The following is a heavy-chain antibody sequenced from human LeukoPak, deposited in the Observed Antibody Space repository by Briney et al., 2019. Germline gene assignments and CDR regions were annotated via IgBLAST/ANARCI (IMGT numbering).Heavy chain of an antibody. CDR3: ARYQFGYCSGGSCYQRWFDP. D-gene: IGHD2-15*01. CDR1: GGSIRSGAYY. V-gene: IGHV4-39*07. J-gene: IGHJ5*02. CDR2: IYYSGNT. Sequence: PSETLSLTCTVSGGSIRSGAYYWGWIRQPPGKGLEWIASIYYSGNTYYTPSLKSRVTMSIDTSRSQFSLKLSSVTAADTAVYYCARYQFGYCSGGSCYQRWFDPWGQGTQVTVSS.